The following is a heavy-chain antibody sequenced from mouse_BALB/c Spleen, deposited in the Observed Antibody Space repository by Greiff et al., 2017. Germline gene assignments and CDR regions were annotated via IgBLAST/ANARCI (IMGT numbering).Heavy chain of an antibody. J-gene: IGHJ4*01. CDR3: ARKAGGYAMDY. Sequence: QVQLKQSGAELARPGASVKMSCKASGYTFTSYTMHWVKQRPGQGLEWIGYINPSSGYTNYNQKFKDKATLTADKSSSTAYMQLSSLTSEDSAVYYCARKAGGYAMDYWGQGTSVTVSS. CDR2: INPSSGYT. D-gene: IGHD3-2*02. CDR1: GYTFTSYT. V-gene: IGHV1-4*01.